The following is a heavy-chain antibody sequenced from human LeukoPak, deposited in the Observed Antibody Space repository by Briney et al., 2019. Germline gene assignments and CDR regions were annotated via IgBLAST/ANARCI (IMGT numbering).Heavy chain of an antibody. Sequence: GASVKVSCKASGYTFTGYYMHWVRQAPGQGLEWMGWINPNSGGTNYAQKFQGRVTMTRDTSISTAYMELSRLRSDDTAVYYCARHLLGFCSGGSCFTFDPWGQGTLVTVSS. CDR3: ARHLLGFCSGGSCFTFDP. CDR1: GYTFTGYY. D-gene: IGHD2-15*01. J-gene: IGHJ5*02. V-gene: IGHV1-2*02. CDR2: INPNSGGT.